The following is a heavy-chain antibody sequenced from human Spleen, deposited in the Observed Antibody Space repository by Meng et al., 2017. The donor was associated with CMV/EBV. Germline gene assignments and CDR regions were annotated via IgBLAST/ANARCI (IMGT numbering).Heavy chain of an antibody. D-gene: IGHD6-13*01. V-gene: IGHV4-39*07. CDR1: GGPISSSSYY. CDR3: ARVGGIASQYYYFDS. CDR2: INHSGST. Sequence: SETLSLTCTVSGGPISSSSYYWGWIRQPPGKGLEWIGEINHSGSTNYNPSLKSRVTISVDTSKNQFSLKLSSVTAADTALYYCARVGGIASQYYYFDSWGQGTLVTVSS. J-gene: IGHJ4*02.